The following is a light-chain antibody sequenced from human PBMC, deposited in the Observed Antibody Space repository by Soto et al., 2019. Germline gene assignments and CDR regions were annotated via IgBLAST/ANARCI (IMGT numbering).Light chain of an antibody. CDR1: SRDVGGYNF. CDR3: SSYTSRRTYV. J-gene: IGLJ1*01. Sequence: QSVLAQPASVSGSPGQSITISATETSRDVGGYNFVTWHQQHPGKAPKLIIHDVTNRPSGVSDRFSGPRSGNTASLTISGLQAEDEADYYCSSYTSRRTYVFGTGTKVTVL. CDR2: DVT. V-gene: IGLV2-14*03.